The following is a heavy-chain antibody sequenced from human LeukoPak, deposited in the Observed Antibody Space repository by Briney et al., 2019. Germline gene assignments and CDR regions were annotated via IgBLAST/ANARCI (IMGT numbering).Heavy chain of an antibody. CDR3: AKEIAAAGHY. D-gene: IGHD6-13*01. J-gene: IGHJ4*02. V-gene: IGHV3-30*18. CDR1: GFTFSNYG. CDR2: ISYDGNNK. Sequence: GGSLRLSCAASGFTFSNYGIHWVRQAPGKGLEWVAVISYDGNNKYYADSVKGRFTISRDNSKNTLFLQMNSLRAEDTAVYYCAKEIAAAGHYWGQGTLVTVSS.